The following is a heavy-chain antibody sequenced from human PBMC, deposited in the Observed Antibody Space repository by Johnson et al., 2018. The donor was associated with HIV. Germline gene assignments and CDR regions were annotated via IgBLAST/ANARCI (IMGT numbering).Heavy chain of an antibody. V-gene: IGHV3-74*01. Sequence: VQLVESGGDLVQPGGSLRLSCVGSGFTFSTNWMHWVRQAPGKGLVWVSRINSDGSSTSYADSVKGRFTISSDNAKNTLYLQMKSLRADDTAMYYCARLTTSSRQDSTMTVVGVAAFDLWGQGTMITVSS. J-gene: IGHJ3*01. D-gene: IGHD3-22*01. CDR3: ARLTTSSRQDSTMTVVGVAAFDL. CDR2: INSDGSST. CDR1: GFTFSTNW.